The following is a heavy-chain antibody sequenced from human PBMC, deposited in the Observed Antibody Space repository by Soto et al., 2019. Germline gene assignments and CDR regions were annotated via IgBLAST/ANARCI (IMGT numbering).Heavy chain of an antibody. J-gene: IGHJ5*02. V-gene: IGHV3-23*01. CDR3: AKAPPGYSNYVPWFDP. CDR2: ISGSGGST. Sequence: PGGSLRLSCAASGFTFRSYAMSWVSQAQGKGLEWVSAISGSGGSTYYADSVKGRFTISRDNSKNTLYLQMNSLRAEDTAVYYCAKAPPGYSNYVPWFDPWGQGTLVTVSS. CDR1: GFTFRSYA. D-gene: IGHD4-4*01.